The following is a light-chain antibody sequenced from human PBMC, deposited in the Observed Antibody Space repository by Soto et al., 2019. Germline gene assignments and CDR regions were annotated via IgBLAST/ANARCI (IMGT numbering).Light chain of an antibody. CDR2: RND. V-gene: IGLV1-47*01. J-gene: IGLJ2*01. CDR3: AAWDDSLSGRV. Sequence: QSVLTQPPSASGTPGQRVTISCSGSSSNIGSNYVYWYQQLPGTAPKLLIYRNDQRPSGVPDRFSGSKSGTSASLAISGLLAEYEADYYCAAWDDSLSGRVFGGGTKVTVL. CDR1: SSNIGSNY.